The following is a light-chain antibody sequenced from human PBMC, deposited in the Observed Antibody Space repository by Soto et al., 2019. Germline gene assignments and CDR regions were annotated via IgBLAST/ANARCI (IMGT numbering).Light chain of an antibody. V-gene: IGKV4-1*01. CDR1: QSVLYSSNNKNY. Sequence: DIVMTQSPDSLAVSLGERPTINCKSSQSVLYSSNNKNYLAWYQQKPGQPPKLLIYWASTRESGVPDRFSGSGSGPDFTLTISSLQAEDVAVYYCQQYYTTPLRTFGQGTKLEIK. CDR2: WAS. CDR3: QQYYTTPLRT. J-gene: IGKJ2*01.